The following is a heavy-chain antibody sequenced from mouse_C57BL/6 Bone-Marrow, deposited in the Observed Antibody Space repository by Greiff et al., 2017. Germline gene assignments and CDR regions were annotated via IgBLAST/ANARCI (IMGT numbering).Heavy chain of an antibody. D-gene: IGHD4-1*01. CDR1: GYTFTSYW. CDR2: IHPNSGST. V-gene: IGHV1-64*01. CDR3: ARADWDWYFDV. Sequence: QVQLQQPGAELVKPGASVKLSCKASGYTFTSYWMHWVKQRPGQGLEWIGMIHPNSGSTNYNEKFKSKATLTVDKSSSTAYMQLSSLTSEDSAVYYGARADWDWYFDVWGTGTTVTVSS. J-gene: IGHJ1*03.